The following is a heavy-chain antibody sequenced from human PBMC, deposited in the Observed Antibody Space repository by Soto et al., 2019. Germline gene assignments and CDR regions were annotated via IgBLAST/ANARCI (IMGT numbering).Heavy chain of an antibody. CDR2: ISGSGGST. D-gene: IGHD1-26*01. J-gene: IGHJ4*02. CDR1: GFTFCSYA. V-gene: IGHV3-23*01. CDR3: ASPSSGSDSAY. Sequence: EVQLLESGGGLVQPGGSLRLSCAASGFTFCSYAMRWVRQAPGKGLEWVSAISGSGGSTYYADSVKGRFTISRDNSKNTMNLQMNSLRKEDTEVYYSASPSSGSDSAYWGQGTLVTVSS.